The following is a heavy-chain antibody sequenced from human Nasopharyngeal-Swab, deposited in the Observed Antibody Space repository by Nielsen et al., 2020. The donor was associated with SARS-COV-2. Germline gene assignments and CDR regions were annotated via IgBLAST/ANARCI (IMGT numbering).Heavy chain of an antibody. Sequence: SETLSLTCSFSGGSISSGDYYWSWIRQPPGKGLEWIGTIYYTGITHYNPPLKSRVTISVDTSKNQFSLNLNSVTAADTAVYYCARGTNYYGSGDFWGQGTMVTVSS. CDR1: GGSISSGDYY. CDR3: ARGTNYYGSGDF. J-gene: IGHJ3*01. CDR2: IYYTGIT. V-gene: IGHV4-61*08. D-gene: IGHD3-10*01.